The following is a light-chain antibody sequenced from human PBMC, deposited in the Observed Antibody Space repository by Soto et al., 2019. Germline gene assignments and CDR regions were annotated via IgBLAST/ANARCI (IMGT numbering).Light chain of an antibody. CDR1: QSVSSN. Sequence: EMVLTQSPGTLSLSPGERASLSCRASQSVSSNLSWYQQKPGQAPRLLIYGASTRATGIPARFSGSGSGTGFTLTISSLQSEDFAVYYCQQYNNWWTFGQGTKVDIK. J-gene: IGKJ1*01. V-gene: IGKV3D-15*01. CDR3: QQYNNWWT. CDR2: GAS.